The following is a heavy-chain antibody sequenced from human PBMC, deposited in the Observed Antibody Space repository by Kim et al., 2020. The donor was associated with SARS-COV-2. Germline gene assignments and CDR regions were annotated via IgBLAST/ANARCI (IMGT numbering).Heavy chain of an antibody. J-gene: IGHJ6*03. V-gene: IGHV4-34*01. CDR1: GGSFSGYY. Sequence: SETLSLTCAVYGGSFSGYYWSWIRQPPGKGLEWIGEINHSGSTNYNPSLKSRVTISVDTSKNQFSLKLSSVTAADTAVYYCARRRWYYGSGSYSPYYYNYMDVWGKGTTVTVSS. CDR3: ARRRWYYGSGSYSPYYYNYMDV. CDR2: INHSGST. D-gene: IGHD3-10*01.